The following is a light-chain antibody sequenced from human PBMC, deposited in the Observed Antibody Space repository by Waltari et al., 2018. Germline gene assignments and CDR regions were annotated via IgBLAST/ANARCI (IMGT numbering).Light chain of an antibody. CDR3: CSYVGSNNDV. J-gene: IGLJ3*02. Sequence: QSALTQPPSASGSPGQSVTISCTGTSSDIGGYNYVSWYQQHPGKVPKLMIYEVTKRPSGVTDRFSGSKSGNTASLTVSGLQAEDEADYYCCSYVGSNNDVFGGGTKLTVL. CDR1: SSDIGGYNY. CDR2: EVT. V-gene: IGLV2-8*01.